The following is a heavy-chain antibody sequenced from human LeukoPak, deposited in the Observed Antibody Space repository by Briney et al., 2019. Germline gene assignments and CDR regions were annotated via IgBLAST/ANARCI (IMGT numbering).Heavy chain of an antibody. V-gene: IGHV3-73*01. CDR2: IRDKGYGHAT. CDR1: GFTFSDSA. Sequence: GGSLRLSCAASGFTFSDSAIHWVRQASGRGLEWVGRIRDKGYGHATAYAASVKGRFTLSRDDSRNTAYLQMDSLKTEDTALYYCTTPNEGNWFDPWGQGTLVTVSS. J-gene: IGHJ5*02. CDR3: TTPNEGNWFDP. D-gene: IGHD2-8*01.